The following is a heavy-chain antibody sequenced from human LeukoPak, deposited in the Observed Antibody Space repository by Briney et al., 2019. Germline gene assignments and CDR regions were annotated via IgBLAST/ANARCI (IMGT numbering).Heavy chain of an antibody. Sequence: SETLSLTCTVSGGSVSSGSYYWSWIRQPPGKGLEWIGYIYYSGSTYYNPSLKSRVTISVDTSKNQFSLKLSSVTAADTAVYYCARTAVAGKFDYWGQGTLVTVSS. CDR3: ARTAVAGKFDY. CDR1: GGSVSSGSYY. J-gene: IGHJ4*02. D-gene: IGHD6-19*01. CDR2: IYYSGST. V-gene: IGHV4-30-4*01.